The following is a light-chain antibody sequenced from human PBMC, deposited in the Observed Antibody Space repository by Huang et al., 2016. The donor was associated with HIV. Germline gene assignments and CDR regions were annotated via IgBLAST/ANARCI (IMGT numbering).Light chain of an antibody. J-gene: IGKJ1*01. V-gene: IGKV1-6*01. CDR1: QAIRND. CDR2: AAS. CDR3: LQDYSYPRT. Sequence: AIQMTQSPSSLSASVGDRVTITCRAIQAIRNDLGLYQQRPGRAPKLLIYAASELHSGVPFRFSGSGSGTDFTLTISSLQPEDFATYYCLQDYSYPRTFGQGTKVDI.